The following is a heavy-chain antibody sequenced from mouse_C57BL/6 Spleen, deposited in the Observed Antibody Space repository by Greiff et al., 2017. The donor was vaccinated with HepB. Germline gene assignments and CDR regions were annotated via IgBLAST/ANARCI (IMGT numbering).Heavy chain of an antibody. V-gene: IGHV14-2*01. Sequence: EVQLQQSGAELVKPGASVKLSCTASGFNIKVYYMHWVKQRTEQGLEWIGRIDPEDGETKYAPKFQGKATITEDTSTNTAYLHLSSLTAEDTAVYYCAPDYYGSSSFAYWGQGTLVTVSA. J-gene: IGHJ3*01. CDR3: APDYYGSSSFAY. D-gene: IGHD1-1*01. CDR1: GFNIKVYY. CDR2: IDPEDGET.